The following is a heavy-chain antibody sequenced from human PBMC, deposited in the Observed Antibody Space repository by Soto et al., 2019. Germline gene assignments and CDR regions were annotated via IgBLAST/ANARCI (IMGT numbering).Heavy chain of an antibody. V-gene: IGHV4-61*08. D-gene: IGHD4-17*01. CDR1: GGSVSSGGYY. Sequence: QVQLQESGPGLVKPSETLSLTCTVSGGSVSSGGYYWSWIRQPPGKGLEWIGYIYYSGSTNYNPYLKRRVTISVDTSKNQCSLKLSYVTAADPAVYYCATRRYYYGMDVWGQGTTVTVSS. CDR2: IYYSGST. J-gene: IGHJ6*02. CDR3: ATRRYYYGMDV.